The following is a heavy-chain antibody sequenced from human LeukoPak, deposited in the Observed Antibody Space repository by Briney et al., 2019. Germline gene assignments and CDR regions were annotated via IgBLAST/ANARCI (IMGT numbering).Heavy chain of an antibody. CDR3: ARDYGRYYDSSGH. Sequence: GGSLRLSCAASGFTFISYAMHWVRQAPGKGLEWVAVISYDGSNKYYADSVKGRFTISRDNSKNTLYLQMNSLRAEDTAVYYCARDYGRYYDSSGHWGQGTLVTVSS. V-gene: IGHV3-30*04. CDR1: GFTFISYA. CDR2: ISYDGSNK. D-gene: IGHD3-22*01. J-gene: IGHJ4*02.